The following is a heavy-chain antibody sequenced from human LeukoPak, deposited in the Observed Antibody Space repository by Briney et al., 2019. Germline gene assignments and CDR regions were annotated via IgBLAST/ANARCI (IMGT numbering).Heavy chain of an antibody. CDR2: INSDGSTT. V-gene: IGHV3-74*01. CDR1: GFTFSSYW. D-gene: IGHD3-10*01. CDR3: ARGTLYPYYFDY. J-gene: IGHJ4*02. Sequence: TGGSLRLSCAASGFTFSSYWVHWVRQAPGKGLVWVSRINSDGSTTSYADSVKGRFTISRDNAKNTLYLQMNSLRAEGTAVYYCARGTLYPYYFDYWGQGTLVTVSS.